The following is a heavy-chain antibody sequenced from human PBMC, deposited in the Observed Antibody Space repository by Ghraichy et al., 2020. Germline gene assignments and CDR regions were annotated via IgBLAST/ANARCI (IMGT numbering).Heavy chain of an antibody. J-gene: IGHJ6*03. D-gene: IGHD6-19*01. V-gene: IGHV3-23*01. CDR3: AKMAGHPHYDYYMDV. Sequence: GESLNISCAASGFTFSSFAMSWVRQAPGKGLEWVSATIDTGSNTFYADSVKGRFTISRDNSKNTLYLQMNSLRGEDTAVYYCAKMAGHPHYDYYMDVWGKVTAVTVSS. CDR1: GFTFSSFA. CDR2: TIDTGSNT.